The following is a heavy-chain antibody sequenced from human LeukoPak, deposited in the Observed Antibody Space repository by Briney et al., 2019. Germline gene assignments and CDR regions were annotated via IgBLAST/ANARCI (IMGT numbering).Heavy chain of an antibody. CDR2: INHSGST. V-gene: IGHV4-34*01. J-gene: IGHJ4*02. CDR3: ARWGSWFYYFDY. CDR1: GGSFSGYY. Sequence: KPSETLSLTCAVSGGSFSGYYWSWIRQPPGTGLGWVGEINHSGSTNYNPSLKSRVTISVDTSKNQFSLKLSSAAAADTAVYYCARWGSWFYYFDYWGQGTLVTVSS. D-gene: IGHD6-13*01.